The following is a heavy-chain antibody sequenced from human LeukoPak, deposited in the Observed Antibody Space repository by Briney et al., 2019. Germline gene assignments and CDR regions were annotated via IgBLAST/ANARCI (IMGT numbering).Heavy chain of an antibody. V-gene: IGHV3-7*01. J-gene: IGHJ4*02. CDR3: ARARLLRYFDWLFLY. CDR2: IKQDGSEK. CDR1: GFTFSSYW. D-gene: IGHD3-9*01. Sequence: PGGSLRLSCAASGFTFSSYWMSRVRQAPGKGLEWVANIKQDGSEKYYVDSVKGRFTISRDDAKNSLYLQMNSLRAEDTAVYYCARARLLRYFDWLFLYWGQGTLVTVSS.